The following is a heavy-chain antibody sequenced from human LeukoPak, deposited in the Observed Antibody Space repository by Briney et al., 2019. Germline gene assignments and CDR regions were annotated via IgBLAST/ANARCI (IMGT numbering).Heavy chain of an antibody. V-gene: IGHV3-33*06. CDR1: GFTFSSYG. J-gene: IGHJ4*02. Sequence: PGGSLRLSCAAPGFTFSSYGMHWVRQAPGKGLEWVAVIWYDGSNKYYADSVKGRFTISRDNSKNTLYLQMNSLRAEDTAVYYCAKDGPGSSLDYWGQGTLVTVSS. CDR3: AKDGPGSSLDY. CDR2: IWYDGSNK. D-gene: IGHD6-13*01.